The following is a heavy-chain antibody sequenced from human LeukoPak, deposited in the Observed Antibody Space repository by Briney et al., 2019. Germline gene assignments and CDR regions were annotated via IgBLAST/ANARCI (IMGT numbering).Heavy chain of an antibody. D-gene: IGHD3-10*01. CDR2: IYSGGST. CDR1: GFTVSSNY. V-gene: IGHV3-53*01. CDR3: ARAPVRKDTADY. J-gene: IGHJ4*02. Sequence: GGSLRLSCAASGFTVSSNYMSWVRQAPGKGLEWVSVIYSGGSTYYADSVKGRLTISRDNSKNTLYLQMNSLRAEDTAVYYCARAPVRKDTADYWGQGTLVTVSS.